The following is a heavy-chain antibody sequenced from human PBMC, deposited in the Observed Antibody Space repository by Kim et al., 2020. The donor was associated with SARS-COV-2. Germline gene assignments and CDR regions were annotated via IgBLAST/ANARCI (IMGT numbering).Heavy chain of an antibody. CDR3: AKGYCSRNNCPLPLTL. J-gene: IGHJ3*01. CDR2: ITWDGSTT. Sequence: GGSLRLSCAASGFIFENSAMYWVRQAPGKGLEWVSGITWDGSTTDYAASVKGRVIISRDNAKSSLYLQMNSLRSEDTALYYCAKGYCSRNNCPLPLTLWGQGTMVTVSS. V-gene: IGHV3-9*01. D-gene: IGHD2-2*01. CDR1: GFIFENSA.